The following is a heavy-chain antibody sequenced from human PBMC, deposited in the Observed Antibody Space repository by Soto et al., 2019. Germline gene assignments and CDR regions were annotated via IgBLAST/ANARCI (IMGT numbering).Heavy chain of an antibody. Sequence: EVQLLESGGGLVQPGGSLRLSCTASGFTFSSYAMSWVRQAPGKGLEWVSLISASGGGTYYADSVKGRFTISRDNSKNTLYLAMNSLRGEDTAVFYLSKHAAAAAPDYWGQGTQVTVSS. CDR2: ISASGGGT. V-gene: IGHV3-23*01. CDR3: SKHAAAAAPDY. CDR1: GFTFSSYA. J-gene: IGHJ4*02. D-gene: IGHD6-13*01.